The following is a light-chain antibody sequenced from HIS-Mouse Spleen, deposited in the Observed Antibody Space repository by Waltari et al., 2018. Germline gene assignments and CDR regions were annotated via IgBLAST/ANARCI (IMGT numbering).Light chain of an antibody. CDR3: QQYDNLPF. CDR2: DAS. CDR1: QAISNY. J-gene: IGKJ4*01. V-gene: IGKV1-33*01. Sequence: DIQMTQSPSSLSASVGDRVTITCQARQAISNYLNWYQQKPGKAPKLLIYDASNLETGVPSRFSGSGSGTDFTFTISSLQPEDIATYYCQQYDNLPFFGGGTKVEIK.